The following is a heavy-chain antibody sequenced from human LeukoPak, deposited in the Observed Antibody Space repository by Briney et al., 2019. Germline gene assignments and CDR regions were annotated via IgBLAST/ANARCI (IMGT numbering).Heavy chain of an antibody. Sequence: GGSLRLSCAASGFTISSYWMNWVRQAPGKGLEWVANIKQDGSEKYYVDSVKGRFTISRDNAKNSLYLQMNSLRAEDTAVYYCARDSLIAVADTGDAFDIWGQGTMVTVSS. CDR1: GFTISSYW. V-gene: IGHV3-7*01. CDR3: ARDSLIAVADTGDAFDI. CDR2: IKQDGSEK. D-gene: IGHD6-19*01. J-gene: IGHJ3*02.